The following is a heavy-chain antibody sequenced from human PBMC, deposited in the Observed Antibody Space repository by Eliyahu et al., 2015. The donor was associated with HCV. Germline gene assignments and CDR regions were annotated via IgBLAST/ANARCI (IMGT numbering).Heavy chain of an antibody. D-gene: IGHD1-1*01. Sequence: QVQLQQWGAGLLKPSETLSLTCAVYGGSFSGYYWSWIRQPPGKGLEWIGEINHSGSTNYNPSLKSRVTISVDTSKNQFSLKLSSVTAADTAVYYCARGASTGVPRVYYGMDVWGQGTTVTVSS. V-gene: IGHV4-34*01. CDR3: ARGASTGVPRVYYGMDV. CDR2: INHSGST. J-gene: IGHJ6*02. CDR1: GGSFSGYY.